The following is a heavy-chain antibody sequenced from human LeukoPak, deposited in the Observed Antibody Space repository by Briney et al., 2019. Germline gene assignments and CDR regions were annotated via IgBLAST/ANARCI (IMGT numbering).Heavy chain of an antibody. Sequence: GGSLRLSCAASGXTFSNAWMSWVRQAPGKGLESVGRIKSKTDGGTTDYAAPVKGRFTISRDDSKNTLYLQMNSLKTEDTAVYYCTTTVKPGIAAANYWGQGTLVTVSS. CDR3: TTTVKPGIAAANY. CDR2: IKSKTDGGTT. V-gene: IGHV3-15*01. D-gene: IGHD6-13*01. CDR1: GXTFSNAW. J-gene: IGHJ4*02.